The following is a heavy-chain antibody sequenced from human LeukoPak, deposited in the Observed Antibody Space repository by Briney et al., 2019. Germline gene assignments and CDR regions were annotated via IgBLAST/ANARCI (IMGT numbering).Heavy chain of an antibody. J-gene: IGHJ4*02. V-gene: IGHV3-23*01. Sequence: GGSLRLSCAASGFTFNNYVMNWVRQAPGKGLEWVSAITDSSTSTYYADSVKGRFTISRHNSKNTLYLQMNSLRAEDTAVYYCAKDFYDSSGSRYDYWGQGTLVTVSS. CDR1: GFTFNNYV. CDR2: ITDSSTST. D-gene: IGHD3-22*01. CDR3: AKDFYDSSGSRYDY.